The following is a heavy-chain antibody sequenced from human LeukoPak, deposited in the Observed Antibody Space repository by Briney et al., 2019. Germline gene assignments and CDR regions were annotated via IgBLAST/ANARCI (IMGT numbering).Heavy chain of an antibody. CDR3: ARTTTVNTYDY. J-gene: IGHJ4*02. V-gene: IGHV1-46*01. Sequence: ASVTVSCTASGYTFTSYYMHWVRQAPGQGLEWMGIINPRGGSTSYAQKFQGRVTMTRDTSTSTVYMELSSLRSEDTAVYYCARTTTVNTYDYWGQGTLVTVSS. D-gene: IGHD4-11*01. CDR1: GYTFTSYY. CDR2: INPRGGST.